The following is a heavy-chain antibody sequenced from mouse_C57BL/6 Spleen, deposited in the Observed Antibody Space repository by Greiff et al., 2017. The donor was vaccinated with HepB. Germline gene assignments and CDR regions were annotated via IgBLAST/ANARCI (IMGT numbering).Heavy chain of an antibody. CDR2: IFPGSGST. J-gene: IGHJ2*01. CDR3: AREGGGSLRRYFDY. V-gene: IGHV1-75*01. Sequence: QVQLKESGPELVKPGASVKISCKASGYTFTDYYINWVKQRPGQGLEWIGWIFPGSGSTYYNEKFKGKATLTVDKSSSTAYMLLSSLTSEDSAVYFCAREGGGSLRRYFDYWGQGTTLTVSS. D-gene: IGHD1-1*02. CDR1: GYTFTDYY.